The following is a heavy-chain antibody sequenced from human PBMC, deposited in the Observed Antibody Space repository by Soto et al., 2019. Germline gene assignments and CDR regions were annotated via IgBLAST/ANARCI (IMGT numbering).Heavy chain of an antibody. CDR3: AKEMGDYYDSSGSWFDP. Sequence: SLRLSCAASGFTFSSYVMSWVRQAPGKGLEWVSAISGSGGNTYYADSVKGRFTISRDNSKNTLFLQMNSLRAEDTALYFCAKEMGDYYDSSGSWFDPWGQGTLVTVSS. V-gene: IGHV3-23*01. D-gene: IGHD3-22*01. CDR1: GFTFSSYV. CDR2: ISGSGGNT. J-gene: IGHJ5*02.